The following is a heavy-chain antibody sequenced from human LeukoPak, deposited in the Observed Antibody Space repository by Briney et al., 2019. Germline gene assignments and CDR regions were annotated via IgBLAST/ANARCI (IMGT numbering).Heavy chain of an antibody. J-gene: IGHJ3*02. V-gene: IGHV4-59*01. D-gene: IGHD3-22*01. CDR1: GGSISSYY. CDR2: IYYSGST. CDR3: ASLTTADAFDI. Sequence: PSETLSLTCTVSGGSISSYYWSWIRQPPGKGLEWIGYIYYSGSTNYNPSLKSRVTISVDTSKNQFSLKLSSVTAADTAVFYCASLTTADAFDIWGQGTMVTVSS.